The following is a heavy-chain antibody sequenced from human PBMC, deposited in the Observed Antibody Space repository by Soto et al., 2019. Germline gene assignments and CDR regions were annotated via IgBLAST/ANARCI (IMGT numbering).Heavy chain of an antibody. V-gene: IGHV1-18*01. CDR3: ARDDYGDSMSRLTDAFDI. Sequence: QVQLVQSGAEVKKPGASVKVSCKASGYTFTSYGISWVRQAPGQGLEWMGWISAYNGNTNYAQKLQGRVTMTTDTSTSTAYMELRSLRSDDTAVYYCARDDYGDSMSRLTDAFDIWGQGTMVTVSS. D-gene: IGHD4-17*01. J-gene: IGHJ3*02. CDR1: GYTFTSYG. CDR2: ISAYNGNT.